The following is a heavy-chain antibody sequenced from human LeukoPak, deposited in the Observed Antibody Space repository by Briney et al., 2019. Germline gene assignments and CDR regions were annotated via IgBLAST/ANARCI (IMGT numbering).Heavy chain of an antibody. CDR2: ISSSSSNI. J-gene: IGHJ4*02. V-gene: IGHV3-21*01. CDR1: GVSFSVSG. D-gene: IGHD6-6*01. Sequence: GGSLRLSCAASGVSFSVSGMNWVRQAPGKGLEWVSYISSSSSNINYADSVRGRFTISRDNAKNSLYLHMDSLRVEDMAVYYCARGGAARPDYWGQGTLVTVSS. CDR3: ARGGAARPDY.